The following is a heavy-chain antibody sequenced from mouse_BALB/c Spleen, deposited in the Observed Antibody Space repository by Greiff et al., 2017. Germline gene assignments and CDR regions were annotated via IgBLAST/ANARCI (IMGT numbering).Heavy chain of an antibody. CDR2: IDPENGNT. Sequence: VQLQQSGAELVRPGALVKLSCKASGFNIKDYYMHWVKQRPEQGLEWIGWIDPENGNTIYDPKFQGKASITADTSSNTAYLQLSSLTSEDTAVYYCARSEDGYYAMDYWGQGTSVTVSS. D-gene: IGHD2-3*01. V-gene: IGHV14-1*02. CDR3: ARSEDGYYAMDY. CDR1: GFNIKDYY. J-gene: IGHJ4*01.